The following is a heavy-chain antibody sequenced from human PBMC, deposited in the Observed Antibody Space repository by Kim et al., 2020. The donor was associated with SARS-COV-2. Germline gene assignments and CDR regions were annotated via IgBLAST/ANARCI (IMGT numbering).Heavy chain of an antibody. V-gene: IGHV3-30*18. CDR2: ISYDGSNK. CDR3: AKERSRESMVRGVIASDAFDI. D-gene: IGHD3-10*01. Sequence: GGSLRLSCAASGFTFSSYGMHWVRQAPGKGLEWVAVISYDGSNKYYADSVKGRFTISRDNSKNTLYLQMNSLRAEDTAVYYCAKERSRESMVRGVIASDAFDIWGQGTMVTVSS. CDR1: GFTFSSYG. J-gene: IGHJ3*02.